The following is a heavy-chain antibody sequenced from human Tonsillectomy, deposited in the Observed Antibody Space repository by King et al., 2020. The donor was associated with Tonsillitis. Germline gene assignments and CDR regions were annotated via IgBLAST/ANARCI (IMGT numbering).Heavy chain of an antibody. Sequence: QVQLVESGGGVVQPGRSLRLSCAASGFSFSSYGMHWVRLAPGKGLEWVAVIWYDGSNKSYAASVKGRFTISRDNSKNTLFLQMNSLSPEDTALYYCAREGDCTTTVCYTSAYFLHWGQGTQVTVSS. J-gene: IGHJ1*01. V-gene: IGHV3-33*08. CDR1: GFSFSSYG. CDR3: AREGDCTTTVCYTSAYFLH. CDR2: IWYDGSNK. D-gene: IGHD2-2*02.